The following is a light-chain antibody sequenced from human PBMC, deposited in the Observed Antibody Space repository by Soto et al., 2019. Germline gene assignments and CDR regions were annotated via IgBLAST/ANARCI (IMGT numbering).Light chain of an antibody. Sequence: DIVMTQSPDSLAVSLGERATINCKSSQSVLSRSKNYLAWYQQKPGQPPKLLISWASTRQSGVPDRISGSGSGTDFTLIISSLQAEDVAVYYCQQYYGTPLTFGGGTKVESK. V-gene: IGKV4-1*01. CDR2: WAS. J-gene: IGKJ4*01. CDR3: QQYYGTPLT. CDR1: QSVLSRSKNY.